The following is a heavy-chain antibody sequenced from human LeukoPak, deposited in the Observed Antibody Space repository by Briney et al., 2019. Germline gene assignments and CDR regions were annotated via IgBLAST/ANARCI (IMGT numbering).Heavy chain of an antibody. CDR2: MCYSGAT. J-gene: IGHJ3*02. CDR1: SDSISSNNCF. CDR3: ARERGGYCSGGSCRDAFDI. Sequence: SETLSLTCTVSSDSISSNNCFWGWIRQPPGKGLEWIGSMCYSGATYYNPPLKSRVTMSVDRSKNQFSLKLSSVTAADTAVYYCARERGGYCSGGSCRDAFDIWGQGTMVTVSS. D-gene: IGHD2-15*01. V-gene: IGHV4-39*07.